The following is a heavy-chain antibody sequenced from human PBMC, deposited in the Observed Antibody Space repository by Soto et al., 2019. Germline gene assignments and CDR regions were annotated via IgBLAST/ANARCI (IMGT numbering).Heavy chain of an antibody. Sequence: SVKVSCKASGGTFSSYAISWVRQAPGQGLEWMGGIIPIFGTANYAQKFQGRVTITADESTSTAYMELSSLRSEDTAVYYCAKDYYDSSGYYYFDYWGQGTLVTVSS. V-gene: IGHV1-69*13. J-gene: IGHJ4*02. CDR3: AKDYYDSSGYYYFDY. CDR2: IIPIFGTA. D-gene: IGHD3-22*01. CDR1: GGTFSSYA.